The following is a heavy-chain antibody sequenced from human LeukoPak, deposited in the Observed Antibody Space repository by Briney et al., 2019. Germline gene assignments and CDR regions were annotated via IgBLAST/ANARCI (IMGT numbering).Heavy chain of an antibody. Sequence: GRSLRLSCAASGFTFDDYAMHWVRQAPGKGLEWVSGISWNSGSIGYADSVKGRFTISRDNAKNSLYLQMNSLGAEDTALYYCAKDRFDYYGSGSQLFYWGQGTLVTVSS. D-gene: IGHD3-10*01. CDR1: GFTFDDYA. V-gene: IGHV3-9*01. CDR2: ISWNSGSI. J-gene: IGHJ4*02. CDR3: AKDRFDYYGSGSQLFY.